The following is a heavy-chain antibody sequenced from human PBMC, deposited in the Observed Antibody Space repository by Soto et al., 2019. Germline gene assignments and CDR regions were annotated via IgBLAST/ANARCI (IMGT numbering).Heavy chain of an antibody. CDR1: GLTFSGYA. CDR2: ISGGGAGT. CDR3: ARKGPCSLTSYCSGGGCYYAFDI. V-gene: IGHV3-23*01. Sequence: EVQLLESGGGLVQPGGSLRLSCAASGLTFSGYAIIWVRQAPGKGLEWVSTISGGGAGTYYADSVKGRFTISRDNSRDTVYLLMSSLRAEDTAVYYCARKGPCSLTSYCSGGGCYYAFDIWGQGTMLTVSS. J-gene: IGHJ3*02. D-gene: IGHD2-15*01.